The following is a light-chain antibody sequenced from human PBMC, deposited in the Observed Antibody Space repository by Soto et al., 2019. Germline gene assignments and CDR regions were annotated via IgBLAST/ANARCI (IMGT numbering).Light chain of an antibody. V-gene: IGKV1-27*01. CDR3: QQANSYPWT. CDR2: SAS. Sequence: DTQMTQSPTSLSASVGDSVTITCRASQGINNYLAWYQQKPGKVPVLLIYSASTLKAGIPSRFSGGGAGTDFTLTISSLQPEDFATYYCQQANSYPWTFGRGTKVDIK. CDR1: QGINNY. J-gene: IGKJ1*01.